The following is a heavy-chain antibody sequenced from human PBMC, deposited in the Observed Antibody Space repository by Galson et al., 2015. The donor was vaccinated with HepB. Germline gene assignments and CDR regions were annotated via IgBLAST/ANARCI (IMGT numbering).Heavy chain of an antibody. J-gene: IGHJ3*01. D-gene: IGHD7-27*01. CDR2: IIAILNIA. V-gene: IGHV1-69*02. Sequence: VKVSCKASGDTLNSYSISWVRQAPGPGLEWMGRIIAILNIAEYAQKFQGRVTITADKSTSTASMELNSLRSEDTAVYYCARWGSDAFDVWGQGTVVTVSS. CDR3: ARWGSDAFDV. CDR1: GDTLNSYS.